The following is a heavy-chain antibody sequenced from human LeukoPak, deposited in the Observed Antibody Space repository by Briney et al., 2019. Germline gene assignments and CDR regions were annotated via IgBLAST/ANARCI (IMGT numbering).Heavy chain of an antibody. CDR1: GFTFSRYW. CDR3: GRGSGVADY. CDR2: INSDGSSI. Sequence: GGSLRLSCVASGFTFSRYWMHWVRQAPGKGLVWVSRINSDGSSITYADSVKGRFTISRDNAKNTLYLQMPRLRAEDTAVYYCGRGSGVADYWGQGALVTVSS. D-gene: IGHD7-27*01. J-gene: IGHJ4*02. V-gene: IGHV3-74*03.